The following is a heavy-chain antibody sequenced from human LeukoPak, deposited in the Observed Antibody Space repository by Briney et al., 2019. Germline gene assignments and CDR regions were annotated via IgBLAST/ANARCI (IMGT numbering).Heavy chain of an antibody. V-gene: IGHV4-34*01. CDR3: ARERTYYDFWSGYPNWFDP. CDR1: GGSFSGYY. CDR2: INHSGST. Sequence: SETLSLTCAVYGGSFSGYYWSWIRQPPGKGLEWIGEINHSGSTNYNPSLKSRVTISVDRSKNQFSLKLSSVTAADTAVYYCARERTYYDFWSGYPNWFDPWGQGTLVTVSS. J-gene: IGHJ5*02. D-gene: IGHD3-3*01.